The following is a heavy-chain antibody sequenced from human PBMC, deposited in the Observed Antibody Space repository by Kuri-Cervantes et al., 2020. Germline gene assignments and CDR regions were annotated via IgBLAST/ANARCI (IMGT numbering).Heavy chain of an antibody. J-gene: IGHJ4*02. CDR2: ISGSGGST. CDR3: ARGSGSYYEARYYFDY. Sequence: GESLKISCAASGFTFSSYAMSWVRQAPGKGLEWVSAISGSGGSTYYADSVKGRFTISRDNSKNTLYLQMNSLRAEDTAVYYCARGSGSYYEARYYFDYWGQGTLVTVSS. V-gene: IGHV3-23*01. CDR1: GFTFSSYA. D-gene: IGHD1-26*01.